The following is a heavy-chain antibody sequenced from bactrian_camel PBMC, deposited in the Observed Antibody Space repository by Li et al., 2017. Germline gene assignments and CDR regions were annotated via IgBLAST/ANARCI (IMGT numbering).Heavy chain of an antibody. D-gene: IGHD6*01. CDR2: IHRNGVST. J-gene: IGHJ4*01. V-gene: IGHV3S40*01. Sequence: QLVESGGGLVQPGESLRLFCATSGYTFGSYGMTWVRQAPGKGLEWIASIHRNGVSTFYADSVKGRFTISRDVAKSTAYLQLNSLKTEDTAMYYCAGFRERARPGQGTQVTV. CDR1: GYTFGSYG.